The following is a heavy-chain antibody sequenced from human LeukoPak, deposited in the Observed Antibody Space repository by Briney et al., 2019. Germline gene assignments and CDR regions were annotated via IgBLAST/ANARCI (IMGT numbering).Heavy chain of an antibody. Sequence: SETLSLTCTVSGGSISSSSYYWGWIRQPPGKGLEWIGSIYYSGSTYYNPSLKSRVTISVDTSKNQFSLKLSSVTAADTAVYYCAREATGVVVVPWGQGTLVTVSS. CDR2: IYYSGST. CDR3: AREATGVVVVP. D-gene: IGHD2-15*01. V-gene: IGHV4-39*07. J-gene: IGHJ5*02. CDR1: GGSISSSSYY.